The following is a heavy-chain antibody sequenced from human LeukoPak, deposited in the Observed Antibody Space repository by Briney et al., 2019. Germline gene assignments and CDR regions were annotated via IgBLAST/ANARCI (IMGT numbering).Heavy chain of an antibody. V-gene: IGHV1-2*02. Sequence: ASVKVSCKASGYSFTGYFLHWVRQAPGQGLEWMGWIHPNSGGTNSAQKFQGRVTMTRDTSITTVYMELSRLRSEDTAVYYCARDRREMATNFNWFDPWGQGTLVTVSS. CDR2: IHPNSGGT. CDR3: ARDRREMATNFNWFDP. J-gene: IGHJ5*02. D-gene: IGHD5-24*01. CDR1: GYSFTGYF.